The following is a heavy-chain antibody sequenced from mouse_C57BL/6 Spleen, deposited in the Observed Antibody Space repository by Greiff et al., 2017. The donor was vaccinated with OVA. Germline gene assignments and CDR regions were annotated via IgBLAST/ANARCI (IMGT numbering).Heavy chain of an antibody. CDR1: GYAFTNYL. Sequence: QVQLKQSGAELVRPGTSVKVSCKASGYAFTNYLIEWVKQRPGQGLEWIGVINPGSGGTNYNEKFKGKATLTADKSSSTAYMQLSSLTSEDSAVYVCARAPCSNYEAMDYWGQGTSVTVSS. V-gene: IGHV1-54*01. J-gene: IGHJ4*01. D-gene: IGHD2-5*01. CDR3: ARAPCSNYEAMDY. CDR2: INPGSGGT.